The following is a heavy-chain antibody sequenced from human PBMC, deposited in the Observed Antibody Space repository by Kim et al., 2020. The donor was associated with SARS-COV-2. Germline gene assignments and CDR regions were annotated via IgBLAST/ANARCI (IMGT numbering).Heavy chain of an antibody. V-gene: IGHV3-7*01. J-gene: IGHJ6*03. CDR2: IAQDGSGK. CDR1: GFTFSTYW. Sequence: GGSLRLSCAASGFTFSTYWMSWVRQAPGKGLECVAIIAQDGSGKYYGESVKGRFTISRDNAENTLYLQMNSLRAEDTAGYYCTRVVLPMINWNYYGLWG. D-gene: IGHD1-7*01. CDR3: TRVVLPMINWNYYGL.